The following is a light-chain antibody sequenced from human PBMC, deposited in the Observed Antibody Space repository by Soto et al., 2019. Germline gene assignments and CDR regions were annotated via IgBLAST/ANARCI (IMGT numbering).Light chain of an antibody. J-gene: IGLJ2*01. CDR2: RDT. Sequence: SYELTQPHSVSVAPGQTAGITCGGNNIGSKSVHWYQHKPGQAPVLIIYRDTNRPSGIPERFSGSNSGNTATLTISRVQAGDEADYYCQVLDGSTAFGGGTKVTVL. CDR1: NIGSKS. V-gene: IGLV3-9*01. CDR3: QVLDGSTA.